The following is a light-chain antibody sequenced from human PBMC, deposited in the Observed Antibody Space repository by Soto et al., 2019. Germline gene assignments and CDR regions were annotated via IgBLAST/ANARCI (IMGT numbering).Light chain of an antibody. CDR1: SSNIGSNY. J-gene: IGLJ3*02. Sequence: QSVLTQPPSASGTPGQRVTISCSGSSSNIGSNYVYWYQQLPGTAPKLLIYRNNQRPSGVPDRFSGSKSGTSASMAISGLRSEDAVDYYCAAWDDSLSGWVFGGGTKLTVL. CDR3: AAWDDSLSGWV. V-gene: IGLV1-47*01. CDR2: RNN.